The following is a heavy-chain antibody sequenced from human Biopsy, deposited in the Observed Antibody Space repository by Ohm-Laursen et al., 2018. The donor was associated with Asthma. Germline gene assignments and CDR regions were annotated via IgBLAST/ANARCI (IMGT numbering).Heavy chain of an antibody. J-gene: IGHJ6*02. CDR2: IYYSGRT. V-gene: IGHV4-39*02. CDR1: GDAMSTSGSY. D-gene: IGHD6-6*01. CDR3: ARAVSSSSYWYFDL. Sequence: GTLSLTCIVSGDAMSTSGSYWGWIRQSPGKGLEWIGSIYYSGRTYYNPSLESRVTISADTSKNHFSLKVTSVTAADTAVYYCARAVSSSSYWYFDLWGPGTTVSVS.